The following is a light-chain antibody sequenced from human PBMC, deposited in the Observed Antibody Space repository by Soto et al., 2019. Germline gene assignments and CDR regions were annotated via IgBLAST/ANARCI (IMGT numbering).Light chain of an antibody. CDR1: SSDVGGYNY. CDR3: SSYAGSNNLGV. J-gene: IGLJ1*01. CDR2: EVS. V-gene: IGLV2-8*01. Sequence: QSVLTQPPSAYGSPGQSVTISCTGTSSDVGGYNYASWYQQHPGKAPKLMIYEVSKRPSGVPDRFSGSKSGNTASLTVSGLQAEDEADYYCSSYAGSNNLGVFGTGTKSPS.